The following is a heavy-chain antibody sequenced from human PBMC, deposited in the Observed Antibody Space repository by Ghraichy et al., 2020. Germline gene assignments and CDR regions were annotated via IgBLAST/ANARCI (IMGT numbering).Heavy chain of an antibody. CDR2: ISSTSSTM. V-gene: IGHV3-48*02. D-gene: IGHD3-10*01. CDR1: GFSFSGYS. Sequence: GGSLRLSCAASGFSFSGYSMNWVRQAPGKGLEWVSYISSTSSTMYYADSVKGRFTISRDNAKNSLYLQMNSLRDEDTAVYYCTRSNDYGSGGYDFYYGIDFWGQGTTVTVSS. CDR3: TRSNDYGSGGYDFYYGIDF. J-gene: IGHJ6*02.